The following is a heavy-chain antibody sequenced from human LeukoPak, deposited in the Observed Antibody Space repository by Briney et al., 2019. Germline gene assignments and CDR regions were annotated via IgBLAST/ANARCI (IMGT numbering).Heavy chain of an antibody. J-gene: IGHJ4*02. V-gene: IGHV4-61*02. CDR1: GGSISSGSYY. Sequence: SETLSLTCTVSGGSISSGSYYWSWIRQPAGKGLEWIGRIYTSGSTNYNPSLKSRVTISVDTSKNQFSLKLSSVTAADTAVYYCARGVVIAPQTFDYWGQGTLVTVSS. CDR3: ARGVVIAPQTFDY. CDR2: IYTSGST. D-gene: IGHD2-21*01.